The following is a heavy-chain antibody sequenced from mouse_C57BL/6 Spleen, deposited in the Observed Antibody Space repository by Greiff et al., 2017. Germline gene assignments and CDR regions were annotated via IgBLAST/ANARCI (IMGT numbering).Heavy chain of an antibody. CDR2: IDPETGGT. D-gene: IGHD2-5*01. V-gene: IGHV1-15*01. J-gene: IGHJ2*01. CDR1: GYTFTDYE. CDR3: TRSRYSNYPYYFDY. Sequence: LVESGAELVRPGASVTLSCKASGYTFTDYEMHWVKQTPVHGLEWIGAIDPETGGTAYNQKFKGKAILTADKSSSTAYMELRSLTSEDSAVYYCTRSRYSNYPYYFDYWGLGTTLTVSS.